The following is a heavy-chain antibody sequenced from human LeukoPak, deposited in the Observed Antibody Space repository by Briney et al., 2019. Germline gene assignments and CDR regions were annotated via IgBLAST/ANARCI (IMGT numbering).Heavy chain of an antibody. V-gene: IGHV1-18*04. Sequence: ASVKVSCKASGYTLTSFNLHWVRQAPGQGLEWMGWISAYNGNTNYAQKLQGRVTMTTDTSTSTAYMELRSLRSDDTAVYYCARIITTVRGVQENWFDPWGQGTLVTVSS. CDR3: ARIITTVRGVQENWFDP. J-gene: IGHJ5*02. CDR2: ISAYNGNT. CDR1: GYTLTSFN. D-gene: IGHD3-10*01.